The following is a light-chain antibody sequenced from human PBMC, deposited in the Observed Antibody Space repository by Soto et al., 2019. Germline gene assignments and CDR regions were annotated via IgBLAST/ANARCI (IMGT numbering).Light chain of an antibody. CDR1: HDISNH. CDR2: DAS. V-gene: IGKV1-33*01. J-gene: IGKJ4*01. Sequence: DIQMTQSPTSLNASAGDRVTITCQASHDISNHLNWYQQKPGKAPKLLINDASNLETGVPSRFSGSGSGTDFTLTISSLQPEDIATYYCQQYVNALTFGGGTKVDIK. CDR3: QQYVNALT.